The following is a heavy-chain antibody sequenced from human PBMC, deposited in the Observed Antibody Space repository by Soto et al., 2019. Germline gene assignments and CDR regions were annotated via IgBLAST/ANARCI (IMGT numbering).Heavy chain of an antibody. D-gene: IGHD4-17*01. J-gene: IGHJ4*02. CDR3: ARGVTTVTTFDY. Sequence: SESLSLTCAVYGGSFSGDYWTWIRQPPGTGLEWIGESNHSGSTNYNPSLKSRVTISVDRSKNQFSLKLSSVTAADTAVYYCARGVTTVTTFDYWGQGTPVTVSS. CDR1: GGSFSGDY. V-gene: IGHV4-34*01. CDR2: SNHSGST.